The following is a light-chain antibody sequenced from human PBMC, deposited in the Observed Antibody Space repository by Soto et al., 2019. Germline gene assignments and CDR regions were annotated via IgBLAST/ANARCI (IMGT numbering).Light chain of an antibody. CDR3: QQCGSPPLT. Sequence: EIVFTQSPGTLSLSPGERATLSCRASQSVSSSYLAWYQQKPGQAPRLLIYGASSRATGIPDRFSGSGSGTDFTLTINRLEPEDFAVYYCQQCGSPPLTFGGGTKVDSK. J-gene: IGKJ4*01. CDR2: GAS. CDR1: QSVSSSY. V-gene: IGKV3-20*01.